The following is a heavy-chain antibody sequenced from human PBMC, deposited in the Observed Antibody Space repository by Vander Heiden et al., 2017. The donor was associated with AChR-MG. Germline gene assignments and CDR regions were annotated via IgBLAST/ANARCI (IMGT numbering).Heavy chain of an antibody. V-gene: IGHV3-74*01. CDR3: ARDRGYSIDY. D-gene: IGHD5-18*01. Sequence: EVQLVESGGGLVQPGGSLRLPCAASGFTFSSYWMHWVRQAPGKGLVWVSHINSDGSTTSYADSVKGRFTISRDNAKNTLYLQMNSLRAEDTALYYCARDRGYSIDYWGQGTLITVSS. CDR1: GFTFSSYW. CDR2: INSDGSTT. J-gene: IGHJ4*02.